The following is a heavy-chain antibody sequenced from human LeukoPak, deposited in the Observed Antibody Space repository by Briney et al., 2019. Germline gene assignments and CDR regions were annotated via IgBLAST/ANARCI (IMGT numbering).Heavy chain of an antibody. D-gene: IGHD3-3*01. V-gene: IGHV1-69*13. Sequence: SVMVSCKASGGTFANYAISWVRKAPGQGLEWMGGIIPIFGTGDSAQKFQGRLTITADESTRTTYMELSSLRSEDTAVYYCAKGHDDFRQFDYWGQGTLITVSS. CDR3: AKGHDDFRQFDY. CDR1: GGTFANYA. CDR2: IIPIFGTG. J-gene: IGHJ4*02.